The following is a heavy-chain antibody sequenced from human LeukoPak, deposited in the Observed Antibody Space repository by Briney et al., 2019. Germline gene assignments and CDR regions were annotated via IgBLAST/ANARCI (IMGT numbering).Heavy chain of an antibody. Sequence: GESLTISCKASGYSFTNYWIAWVRQMPGKGLEWMGTIYPCDSDARYSPSFQGQVTLSADRSITTAYLQWPSLKASDTAIYYCARPYSTGIPDAYDMWGQGTMVIVSS. D-gene: IGHD2-8*02. CDR3: ARPYSTGIPDAYDM. V-gene: IGHV5-51*01. CDR2: IYPCDSDA. CDR1: GYSFTNYW. J-gene: IGHJ3*02.